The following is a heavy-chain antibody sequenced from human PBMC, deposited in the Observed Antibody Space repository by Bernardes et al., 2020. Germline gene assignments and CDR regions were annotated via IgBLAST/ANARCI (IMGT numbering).Heavy chain of an antibody. Sequence: SANLSPTCTVPGCSVSRGSYYWSWLRQPPGKGLEWIGYIYYSGSTNYNPSLKSRVTISVDTSKNQFSLKLSSVTAADTAVYYCARDGVATIFNPYGMDVWGQGTTVTVSS. CDR1: GCSVSRGSYY. CDR3: ARDGVATIFNPYGMDV. V-gene: IGHV4-61*01. D-gene: IGHD5-12*01. CDR2: IYYSGST. J-gene: IGHJ6*02.